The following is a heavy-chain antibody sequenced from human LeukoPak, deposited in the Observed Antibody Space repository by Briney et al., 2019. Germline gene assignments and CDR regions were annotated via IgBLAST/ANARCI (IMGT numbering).Heavy chain of an antibody. V-gene: IGHV3-48*01. CDR2: ISSRSTTI. CDR3: AREGPNYFFDF. Sequence: GGSLRLSCEGSGFSFDSYSLYWVPQAPGKGLEWVSYISSRSTTIYYADSVKGRFITSRDSAKKSLYLQMNRLRAEGTAVYFCAREGPNYFFDFWGQGTLVTVSS. J-gene: IGHJ4*02. CDR1: GFSFDSYS.